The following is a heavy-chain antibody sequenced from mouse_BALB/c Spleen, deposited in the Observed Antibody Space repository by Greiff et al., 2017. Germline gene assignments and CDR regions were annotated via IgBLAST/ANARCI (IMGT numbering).Heavy chain of an antibody. D-gene: IGHD1-1*01. Sequence: SGAELVKPGASVKLSCTASGFNIKDTYMHWVKQRPEQGLEWIGRIDPANGNTKYDPKFQGKATITADTSSNTAYLQLSSLTSEDTAVYYCVYGSSHWYFDVWGAGTTVTVSS. CDR2: IDPANGNT. V-gene: IGHV14-3*02. CDR3: VYGSSHWYFDV. J-gene: IGHJ1*01. CDR1: GFNIKDTY.